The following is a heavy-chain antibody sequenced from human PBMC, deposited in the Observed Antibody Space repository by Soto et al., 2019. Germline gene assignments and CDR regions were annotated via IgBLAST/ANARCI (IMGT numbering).Heavy chain of an antibody. Sequence: GALRLSCAASGFTFSDSYMSWIRQAPGKGLEWISYITFSGNTVYYADSLKGRFTISRDNAKNSLYLQMNRLRAEDTAVYYCARVSWREKYGMDVWGQGTTVTVSS. CDR2: ITFSGNTV. CDR1: GFTFSDSY. V-gene: IGHV3-11*01. CDR3: ARVSWREKYGMDV. J-gene: IGHJ6*02.